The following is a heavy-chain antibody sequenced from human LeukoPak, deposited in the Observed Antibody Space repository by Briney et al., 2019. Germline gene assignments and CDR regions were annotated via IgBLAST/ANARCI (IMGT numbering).Heavy chain of an antibody. Sequence: GGSLRLSCAASGFTFRDYTLHWVRQAPGKGLEWVAVISNDGTQKYYADSVKGRFTISRDNAKNSLYLQMNSLRAEDTAVYYCARVYYGSGSYYNEDYWGQGTLVTVSS. CDR3: ARVYYGSGSYYNEDY. V-gene: IGHV3-30-3*01. J-gene: IGHJ4*02. D-gene: IGHD3-10*01. CDR1: GFTFRDYT. CDR2: ISNDGTQK.